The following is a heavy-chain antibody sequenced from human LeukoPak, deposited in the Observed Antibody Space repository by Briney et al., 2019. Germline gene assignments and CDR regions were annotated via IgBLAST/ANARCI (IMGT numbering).Heavy chain of an antibody. V-gene: IGHV3-30*03. J-gene: IGHJ4*02. CDR2: ISYDGSNK. Sequence: GGSLRLSCAASGFTFSSYGMHWVRQAPGKGLEWVAVISYDGSNKYYADSVKGRFTISRDNSKNTLYLQMNSLRAEDTAVYYCAREPNIAAAGTFDYWGQGTLVTVSS. CDR1: GFTFSSYG. D-gene: IGHD6-13*01. CDR3: AREPNIAAAGTFDY.